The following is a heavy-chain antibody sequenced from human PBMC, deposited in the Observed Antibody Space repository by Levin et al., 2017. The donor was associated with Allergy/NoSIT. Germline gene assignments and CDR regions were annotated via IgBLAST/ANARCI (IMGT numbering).Heavy chain of an antibody. J-gene: IGHJ6*02. Sequence: SVKVSCKASGGTFSSYAISWVRQAPGQGLEWMGGIIPIFGTANYAQKFQGRVTITADESTSTAYMELSSLRSEDTAVYYCAREGDVIVATIPVPGMDVWGQGTTVTVSS. CDR3: AREGDVIVATIPVPGMDV. CDR1: GGTFSSYA. V-gene: IGHV1-69*13. CDR2: IIPIFGTA. D-gene: IGHD5-12*01.